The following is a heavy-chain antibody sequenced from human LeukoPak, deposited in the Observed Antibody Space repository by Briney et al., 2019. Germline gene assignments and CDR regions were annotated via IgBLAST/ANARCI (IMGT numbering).Heavy chain of an antibody. J-gene: IGHJ4*02. Sequence: GGSLRLSCAASGLTFSSYWMSWVRQAPGKGPEWVANIKPDGSGKYYVDSVKGRFTISRDNAENSLFLHMNSLRAEDAAVYYCARCAVAAAGDYWGRGTLVTVSS. CDR1: GLTFSSYW. CDR3: ARCAVAAAGDY. D-gene: IGHD6-13*01. V-gene: IGHV3-7*01. CDR2: IKPDGSGK.